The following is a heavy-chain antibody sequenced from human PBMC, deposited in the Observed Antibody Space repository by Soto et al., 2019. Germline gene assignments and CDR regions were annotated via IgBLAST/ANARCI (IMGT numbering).Heavy chain of an antibody. V-gene: IGHV4-61*01. CDR2: VYFSGST. Sequence: QVQLKESGPGLLKPSETLSLTCTVSGASVSSASYYWAWLRQPPGRGLEWIGSVYFSGSTSYLPSLKSRVNVSVDTSKNQFSLNLASVTASDSAVYYCARIDGDYGHTWFDPWGQGTLVIVSP. CDR3: ARIDGDYGHTWFDP. D-gene: IGHD4-17*01. CDR1: GASVSSASYY. J-gene: IGHJ5*02.